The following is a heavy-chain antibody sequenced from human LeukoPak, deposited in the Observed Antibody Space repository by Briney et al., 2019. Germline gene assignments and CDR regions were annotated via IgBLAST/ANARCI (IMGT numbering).Heavy chain of an antibody. D-gene: IGHD2-2*01. CDR2: ISGSGGNS. Sequence: GGSLRLSCAASGLFVSGYYMSWVRQAPGKGLEWVSAISGSGGNSYNADSVKGRFTISRDNSKNTLYLQMNSLRAEDTAVYYCAKDKVPAATYYYYYMDVWGKGTTVTVSS. V-gene: IGHV3-23*01. J-gene: IGHJ6*03. CDR3: AKDKVPAATYYYYYMDV. CDR1: GLFVSGYY.